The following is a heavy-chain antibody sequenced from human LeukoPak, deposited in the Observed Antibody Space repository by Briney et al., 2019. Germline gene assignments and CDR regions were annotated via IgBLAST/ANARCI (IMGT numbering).Heavy chain of an antibody. CDR2: IYYSRSN. CDR1: GGSISSSSYY. Sequence: PSETVSLTCTVSGGSISSSSYYWGWIRQPPGKGLEWIGSIYYSRSNYYTPSLKSRVTISVDTSKNQFSLKLSSVTAADTAVYYCARRAVMDVWGKGTTVTVSS. V-gene: IGHV4-39*01. J-gene: IGHJ6*03. CDR3: ARRAVMDV.